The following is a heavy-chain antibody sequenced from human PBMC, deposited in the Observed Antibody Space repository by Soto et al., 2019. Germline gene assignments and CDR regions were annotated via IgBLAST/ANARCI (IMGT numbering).Heavy chain of an antibody. V-gene: IGHV3-33*01. D-gene: IGHD6-6*01. J-gene: IGHJ4*02. Sequence: GGSLRLSCAASGFTFSSYGMHWVRQAPGKGLEWVAVIWYDGSNKYYADSVKGRFTISRDNSKNTLYLQMNSLKAEDTAVYYCARLGISSSSDYWGQGTLVTVSS. CDR3: ARLGISSSSDY. CDR2: IWYDGSNK. CDR1: GFTFSSYG.